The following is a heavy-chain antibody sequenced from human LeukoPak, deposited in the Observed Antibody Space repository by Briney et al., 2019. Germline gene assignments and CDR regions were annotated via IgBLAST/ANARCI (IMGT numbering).Heavy chain of an antibody. V-gene: IGHV3-11*04. CDR1: GFTFSDYY. Sequence: GGSLRLSCAASGFTFSDYYMSWIRQAPGKGLEWVSYISSSGSIIDYADSVKGRFTISRDNAENSLYLQMNSLRDDDTAVYYCTSPPLGYCSTTSCLQYFQQWGQGTLVTVSS. J-gene: IGHJ1*01. CDR3: TSPPLGYCSTTSCLQYFQQ. D-gene: IGHD2-2*01. CDR2: ISSSGSII.